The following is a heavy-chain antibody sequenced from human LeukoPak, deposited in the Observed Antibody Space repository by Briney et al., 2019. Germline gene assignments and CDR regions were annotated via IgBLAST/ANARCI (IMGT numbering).Heavy chain of an antibody. V-gene: IGHV5-51*01. CDR3: VRTSGWYSSWFDP. Sequence: GESLKISCKGSGYTFTRYWIGWVRQMPGKGLEWMGIIYPGDSDTRYSPSFQGQVTISADKSITTAYMQWSSLKASDTAIYYWVRTSGWYSSWFDPWGQGTLVTVSS. J-gene: IGHJ5*02. CDR2: IYPGDSDT. CDR1: GYTFTRYW. D-gene: IGHD6-19*01.